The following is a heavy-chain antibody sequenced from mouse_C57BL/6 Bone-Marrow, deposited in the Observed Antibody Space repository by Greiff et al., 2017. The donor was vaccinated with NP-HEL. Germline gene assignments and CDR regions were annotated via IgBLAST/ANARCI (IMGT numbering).Heavy chain of an antibody. CDR1: GYTFTSCW. D-gene: IGHD2-4*01. J-gene: IGHJ3*01. V-gene: IGHV1-5*01. Sequence: EVQLQESGTVLARPGASVKMSCKTSGYTFTSCWMHWVKQRPGQGLEWIGAIYPGNSDTSYNQKFKGKAKLTAVTSASTAYMELSSLTNEDSAVYYCTRKDFGLRWFAYWGQGTLVTVSA. CDR2: IYPGNSDT. CDR3: TRKDFGLRWFAY.